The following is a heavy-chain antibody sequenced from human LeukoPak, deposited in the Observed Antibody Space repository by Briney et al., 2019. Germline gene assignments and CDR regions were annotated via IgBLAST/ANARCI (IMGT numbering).Heavy chain of an antibody. CDR2: ITPILGIA. CDR1: GGTFSSYA. CDR3: ASQDSSGYYLIDY. Sequence: SVKVSCKASGGTFSSYALSWVRQAPGQGLEWIGGITPILGIANYAQDLQGRVTTTADKSTNTAYMELSSLRSEDTAVYYCASQDSSGYYLIDYWGQGTLVTVSS. J-gene: IGHJ4*02. D-gene: IGHD3-22*01. V-gene: IGHV1-69*10.